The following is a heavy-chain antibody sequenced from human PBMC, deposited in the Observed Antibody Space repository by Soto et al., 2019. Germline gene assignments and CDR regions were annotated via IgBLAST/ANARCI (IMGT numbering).Heavy chain of an antibody. V-gene: IGHV4-59*12. CDR3: ARDLGQWLLPGAFVI. CDR1: GCSISTKY. J-gene: IGHJ3*02. D-gene: IGHD6-19*01. Sequence: LFLTCTVSGCSISTKYWNWIRQPPGKGLEWIGYIDYSGSSKSNPSLNSRVTMSVDTSKNQFSLKLTSVTAADTAVYYCARDLGQWLLPGAFVIWGAAPMVPVS. CDR2: IDYSGSS.